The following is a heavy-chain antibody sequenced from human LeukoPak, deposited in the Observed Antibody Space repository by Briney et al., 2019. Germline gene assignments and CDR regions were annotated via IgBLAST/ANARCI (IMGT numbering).Heavy chain of an antibody. CDR1: GYTFTIYD. CDR3: ARTKSPLYCSSTSCYFRPVETRFHMDV. V-gene: IGHV1-8*01. D-gene: IGHD2-2*01. Sequence: GASVTVSFTSSGYTFTIYDINWVRQAPGQGVERMGWMKTKSGNTGYAQKLQGRGTMTRNTAISKAYMEMSRLRPADTAVDYCARTKSPLYCSSTSCYFRPVETRFHMDVWGRGTTVSVSS. CDR2: MKTKSGNT. J-gene: IGHJ6*02.